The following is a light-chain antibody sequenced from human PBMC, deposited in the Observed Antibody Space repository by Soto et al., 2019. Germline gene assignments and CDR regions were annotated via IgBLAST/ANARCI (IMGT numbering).Light chain of an antibody. CDR1: SSDVGGYNY. CDR3: NSYTSISLYV. J-gene: IGLJ1*01. CDR2: EVS. Sequence: LTQPASVSGSPGQSITISCTGTSSDVGGYNYVSWYQQHPGKAPKLMIYEVSNRPSRVSNRFSGSKSGNTASLTIYGLQAVDEADYYCNSYTSISLYVFGPGTTVTV. V-gene: IGLV2-14*01.